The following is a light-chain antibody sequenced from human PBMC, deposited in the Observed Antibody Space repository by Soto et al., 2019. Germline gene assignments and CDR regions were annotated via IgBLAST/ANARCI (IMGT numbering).Light chain of an antibody. CDR3: QTWDTGIVV. Sequence: QPVLTQSPSASASLGASVKLTCTLTSGHSRYAIAWHRQQPEKGPRYLMKVNSDGSHSKGDGIPDRFSGSSSGAERYLTISSLQSEDESAYYCQTWDTGIVVFGGGTKVTVL. V-gene: IGLV4-69*01. J-gene: IGLJ3*02. CDR1: SGHSRYA. CDR2: VNSDGSH.